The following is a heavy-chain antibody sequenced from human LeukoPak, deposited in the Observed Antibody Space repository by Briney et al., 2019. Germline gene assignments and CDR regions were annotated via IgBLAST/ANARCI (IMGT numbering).Heavy chain of an antibody. V-gene: IGHV3-23*01. J-gene: IGHJ4*02. CDR3: AKGQWLATYFDY. D-gene: IGHD6-19*01. CDR1: GFTFSSYA. CDR2: ISGMGGST. Sequence: GGSLSLSCAASGFTFSSYAMSWVRQAPGKGLEWVSAISGMGGSTYYADSVKGRFTISRDNSKNTLYLQMNSLRAEDTAVYYCAKGQWLATYFDYWGQGTLVTVSS.